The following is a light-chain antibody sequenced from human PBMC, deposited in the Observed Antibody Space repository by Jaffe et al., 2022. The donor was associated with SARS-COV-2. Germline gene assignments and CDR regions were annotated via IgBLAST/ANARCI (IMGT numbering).Light chain of an antibody. CDR2: EVS. CDR3: TSYTSSSTYF. CDR1: SSDVGGYNS. V-gene: IGLV2-14*01. Sequence: QSALTQPASVSGSPGQSITISCTGTSSDVGGYNSVSWYQQYPGKAPKLLIYEVSNRPSGVSNRFSGSKSGNTASLTISGLQAEDEADYYCTSYTSSSTYFFGTGTKVTVL. J-gene: IGLJ1*01.